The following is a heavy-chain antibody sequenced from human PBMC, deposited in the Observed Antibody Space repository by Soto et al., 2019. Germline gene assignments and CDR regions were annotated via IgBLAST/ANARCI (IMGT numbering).Heavy chain of an antibody. Sequence: QVQLQESGPGLVKPSQTLSLTCTVSGGSISSGGYYWSWIRQHPGKGLEGIGYIYYSGSTYYNPSLNSRVTISVDTSKNQFSLKLSSVTAADTAVYYCARDPVSGSGSYRTYYYYGMDVWGQGTTVTVSS. CDR1: GGSISSGGYY. CDR2: IYYSGST. D-gene: IGHD3-10*01. V-gene: IGHV4-31*03. CDR3: ARDPVSGSGSYRTYYYYGMDV. J-gene: IGHJ6*02.